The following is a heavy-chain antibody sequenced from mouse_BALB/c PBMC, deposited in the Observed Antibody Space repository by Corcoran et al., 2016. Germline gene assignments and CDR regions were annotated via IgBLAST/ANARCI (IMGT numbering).Heavy chain of an antibody. CDR2: INTYTGEP. CDR1: GYTFTNYG. CDR3: VRSYYGSSMDY. V-gene: IGHV9-1*02. Sequence: QIQLVQSGPELKKPRETVKISCKASGYTFTNYGMNGVKQAPGKGLKWMGWINTYTGEPTYADDFKGRFAFSLETSASTAYLQINNLKNEDMATYFGVRSYYGSSMDYGCQGTAGTVSS. J-gene: IGHJ4*01. D-gene: IGHD1-1*01.